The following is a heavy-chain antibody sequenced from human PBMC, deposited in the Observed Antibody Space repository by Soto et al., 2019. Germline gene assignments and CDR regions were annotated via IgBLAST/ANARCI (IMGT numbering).Heavy chain of an antibody. CDR2: IYTSGST. D-gene: IGHD3-22*01. J-gene: IGHJ4*02. Sequence: KPSETLSLTCTVSGGSISSYYWSWIRQPAGKGLEWIGRIYTSGSTNYNPSLKSRVTMSVDTSKNQFSLKLSSMTAADTAVYYCARDRKLRVSYYDSSGYYYFDYWGQGTLVTVSS. CDR3: ARDRKLRVSYYDSSGYYYFDY. V-gene: IGHV4-4*07. CDR1: GGSISSYY.